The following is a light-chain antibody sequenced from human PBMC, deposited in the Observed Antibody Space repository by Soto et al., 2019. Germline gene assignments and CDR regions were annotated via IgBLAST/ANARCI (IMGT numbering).Light chain of an antibody. CDR1: QTVSSNY. CDR2: GAS. CDR3: QQFSRYPRN. J-gene: IGKJ4*01. Sequence: GGETGLSCSASQTVSSNYLARYQQKPGQAPRLLIYGASSRATGIPDRFSGGGSGTDFTLTISRLEPEDLAVYYWQQFSRYPRNLGGGTKVDIK. V-gene: IGKV3-20*01.